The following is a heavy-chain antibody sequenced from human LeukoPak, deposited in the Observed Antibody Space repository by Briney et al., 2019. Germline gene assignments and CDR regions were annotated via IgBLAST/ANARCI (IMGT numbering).Heavy chain of an antibody. CDR3: ARDTAMVDDFDY. J-gene: IGHJ4*02. D-gene: IGHD5-18*01. Sequence: GGSLRLSCAASGFTFSSYAMSWVRQAPGKGLEWVSAISSTGGTAYYADSVKGRFTISRDNSKNTLYLQMNSLRAEDTAVYYCARDTAMVDDFDYWGQGTLVTVSS. V-gene: IGHV3-23*01. CDR2: ISSTGGTA. CDR1: GFTFSSYA.